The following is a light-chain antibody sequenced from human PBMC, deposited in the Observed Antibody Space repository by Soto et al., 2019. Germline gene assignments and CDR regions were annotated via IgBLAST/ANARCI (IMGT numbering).Light chain of an antibody. Sequence: EIVLTQSPAPLSLSPGERATLSCRASQSVSSYLAWYQQKPGQAPRLLIYDASNRATGIPARFSGSGSGTDITLTMTSLEPEDFAVYNWQKSSNWPLTFGQGTEVEIK. J-gene: IGKJ1*01. CDR1: QSVSSY. CDR2: DAS. CDR3: QKSSNWPLT. V-gene: IGKV3-11*01.